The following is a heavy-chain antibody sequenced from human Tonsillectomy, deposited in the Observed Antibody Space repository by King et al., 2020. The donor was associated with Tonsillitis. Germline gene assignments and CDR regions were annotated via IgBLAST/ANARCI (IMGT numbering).Heavy chain of an antibody. CDR2: ISGSGYST. CDR3: AKVAEFEGDY. D-gene: IGHD3-9*01. Sequence: QLVQSGGGLVQPGGSLRLSCAASGFTFRSYAMTWVRQAPGQGLEWVASISGSGYSTYYDDSMRGRFTISRDNYKNTLYLQMSSLRAEDTAVYYCAKVAEFEGDYWGQGTLVTVSS. J-gene: IGHJ4*02. V-gene: IGHV3-23*04. CDR1: GFTFRSYA.